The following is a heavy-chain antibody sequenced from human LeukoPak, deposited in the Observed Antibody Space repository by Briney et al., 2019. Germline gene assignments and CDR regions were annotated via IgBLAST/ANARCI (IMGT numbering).Heavy chain of an antibody. J-gene: IGHJ4*02. CDR3: ARDMRTSVAGTDY. V-gene: IGHV3-30-3*01. CDR1: GFTFSSYA. CDR2: ISYDGSNK. D-gene: IGHD6-19*01. Sequence: GGSLRLSCAASGFTFSSYAMHWVRQAPGKGLEWVAVISYDGSNKYYADSVKGRFTISRDNSKNTPYLQMNSLRAEDTAVYYCARDMRTSVAGTDYWGQGTLVTVSS.